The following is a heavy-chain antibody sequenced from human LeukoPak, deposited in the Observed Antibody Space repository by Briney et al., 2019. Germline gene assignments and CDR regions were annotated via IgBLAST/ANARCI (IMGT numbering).Heavy chain of an antibody. CDR3: ARDDGYSNYGYFQH. D-gene: IGHD4-11*01. V-gene: IGHV4-4*07. J-gene: IGHJ1*01. CDR2: IYTSGST. Sequence: PSETLSLTRTVSCGSISSYYWSWIRQPAGKGLEWIGRIYTSGSTNYNPSLKSGVTMSVDTSKNQFSLKLSSVTAADTAVYYCARDDGYSNYGYFQHWGQGALVTVSS. CDR1: CGSISSYY.